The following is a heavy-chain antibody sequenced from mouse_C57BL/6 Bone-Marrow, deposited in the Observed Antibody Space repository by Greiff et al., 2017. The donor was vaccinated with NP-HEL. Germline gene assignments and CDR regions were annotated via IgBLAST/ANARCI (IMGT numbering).Heavy chain of an antibody. D-gene: IGHD1-1*01. Sequence: VQLQQSGAELVKPGASVKMSCKASGYTFTSYWITWVKQRPGQGLEWIGDIYPGSGSTNYNEKFKSKATLTVDTSSSTAYMQLSSLTSEDSAVYYCARRGIYYGSSYLYAMDYWGQGTSVTVSS. CDR1: GYTFTSYW. CDR2: IYPGSGST. J-gene: IGHJ4*01. CDR3: ARRGIYYGSSYLYAMDY. V-gene: IGHV1-55*01.